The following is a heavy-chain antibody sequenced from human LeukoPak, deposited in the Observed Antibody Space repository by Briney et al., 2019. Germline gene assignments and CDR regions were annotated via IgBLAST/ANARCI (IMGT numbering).Heavy chain of an antibody. D-gene: IGHD6-13*01. CDR2: IYYSGST. CDR1: GGSISSHY. CDR3: ARERIAAAAFDY. J-gene: IGHJ4*02. Sequence: PSETLSLTCTVFGGSISSHYWSWIRQPPGKGLEWIGYIYYSGSTNYNPSLKSRVTISVDTSKNQFSLKLSSVTAADTAVYYCARERIAAAAFDYWGQGTLVTVSS. V-gene: IGHV4-59*11.